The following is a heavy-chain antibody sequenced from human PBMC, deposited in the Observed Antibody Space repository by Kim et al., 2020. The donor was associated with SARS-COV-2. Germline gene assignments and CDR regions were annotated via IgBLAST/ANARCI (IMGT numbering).Heavy chain of an antibody. CDR3: VRDEGSSWYLGAFDV. V-gene: IGHV1-18*01. J-gene: IGHJ3*01. CDR1: DYTFINYG. D-gene: IGHD6-13*01. CDR2: IGVYSGNT. Sequence: ASVKVSCKASDYTFINYGISWVRQAPGQGLEWMGWIGVYSGNTAYAQKFQSRITMTTDTSTSTAYMELRSLRSDDTAVYYCVRDEGSSWYLGAFDVWGQGTVVTVSS.